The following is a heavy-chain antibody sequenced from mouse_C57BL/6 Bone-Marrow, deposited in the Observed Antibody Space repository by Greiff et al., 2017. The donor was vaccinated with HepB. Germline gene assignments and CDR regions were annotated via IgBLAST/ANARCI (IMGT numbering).Heavy chain of an antibody. CDR1: GFTFSDYY. CDR2: INYDGSST. CDR3: ARDLLIRYWYFDV. J-gene: IGHJ1*03. Sequence: EVHLVESEGGLVQPGRSMKLSCTASGFTFSDYYMAWVRQVPEKGLEWVANINYDGSSTYYLDSLKSRFIFSRDNAKNILYLQMSSLKSEDTATYYCARDLLIRYWYFDVWGTGTTVTVSS. V-gene: IGHV5-16*01. D-gene: IGHD1-1*01.